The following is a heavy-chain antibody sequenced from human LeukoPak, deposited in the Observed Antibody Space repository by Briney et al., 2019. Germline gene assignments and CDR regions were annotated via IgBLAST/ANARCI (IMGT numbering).Heavy chain of an antibody. J-gene: IGHJ6*03. CDR1: GFTFSSYW. CDR2: ISQDGSDK. D-gene: IGHD1-1*01. Sequence: GGSLRLSCAASGFTFSSYWINWVRQAPGKGLEWVANISQDGSDKYYVDSGKGRFTTSRDNAKNLLYLQMNSLRVEDTAVYYRAKDRGSLRNDVGYYYYYMDVWGKGTTVTVSS. V-gene: IGHV3-7*03. CDR3: AKDRGSLRNDVGYYYYYMDV.